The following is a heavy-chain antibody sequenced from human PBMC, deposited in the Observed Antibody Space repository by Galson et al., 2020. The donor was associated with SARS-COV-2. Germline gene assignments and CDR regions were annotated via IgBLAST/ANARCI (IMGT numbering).Heavy chain of an antibody. J-gene: IGHJ6*02. V-gene: IGHV1-24*01. CDR1: GYTLTELS. CDR3: ATDQMGGYCSGGSCGRNSYGMDV. CDR2: FDPEDGET. D-gene: IGHD2-15*01. Sequence: ASVKVSCKVSGYTLTELSMHWVRQAPGKGLEWMGGFDPEDGETIYAQKFQGRVTMTEDTSTDTAYMELSSLRSEDTAVYYCATDQMGGYCSGGSCGRNSYGMDVWGQGTTVTVSS.